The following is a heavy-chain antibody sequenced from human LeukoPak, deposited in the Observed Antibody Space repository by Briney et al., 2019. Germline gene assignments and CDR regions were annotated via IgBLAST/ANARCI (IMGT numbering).Heavy chain of an antibody. V-gene: IGHV4-59*13. CDR1: GGSISGYY. D-gene: IGHD2-2*01. J-gene: IGHJ4*02. CDR2: IYYSGST. Sequence: RTSETLSLSCTVSGGSISGYYWSWIRQPPGKGLEWIGYIYYSGSTNYNPSLKSRVTIPVDTSKNQFSLKLSSVTAADTAVYYCARDVPGGYWGQGTLVTVSS. CDR3: ARDVPGGY.